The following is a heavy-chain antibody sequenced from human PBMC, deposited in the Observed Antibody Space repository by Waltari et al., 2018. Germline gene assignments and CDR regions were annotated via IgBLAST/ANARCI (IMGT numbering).Heavy chain of an antibody. CDR3: AKLSGSTFLSRSYFDF. J-gene: IGHJ4*02. Sequence: EVQLVQSGAEVKEPGASLQISCRTSGYDIHTHWIAWVRQMPGKGLEWMGVIYLRDSETRYSPPFEGQVTISADKSIGTAFLQWTSVRASDTAIYYCAKLSGSTFLSRSYFDFWGPGTLVTVSS. CDR2: IYLRDSET. V-gene: IGHV5-51*01. CDR1: GYDIHTHW. D-gene: IGHD1-1*01.